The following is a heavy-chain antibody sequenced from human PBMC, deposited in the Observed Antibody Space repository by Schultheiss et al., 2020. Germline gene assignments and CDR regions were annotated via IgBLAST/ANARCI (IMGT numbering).Heavy chain of an antibody. V-gene: IGHV4-30-4*08. J-gene: IGHJ3*02. CDR2: IYYSGST. D-gene: IGHD6-19*01. CDR3: ARGLGRGAFDI. Sequence: SETLSLTCAVYGGSFSGYYWSWIRQPPGKGLEWIGYIYYSGSTYYNPSLKSRVTISVDTSKNQFSLKLSSVTAADTAVYYCARGLGRGAFDIWGQGTMVTVSS. CDR1: GGSFSGYY.